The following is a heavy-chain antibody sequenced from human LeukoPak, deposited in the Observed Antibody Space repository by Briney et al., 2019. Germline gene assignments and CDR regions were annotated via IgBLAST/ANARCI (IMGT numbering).Heavy chain of an antibody. J-gene: IGHJ4*02. CDR3: AREGNELLSKDFDY. D-gene: IGHD2-15*01. CDR2: ISAYNGNT. Sequence: GASVTVSCKASGYTFTSYGISWVRQAQAQGLGWVGWISAYNGNTNYAQKLQGRVTMTRDTSMSTAYMELSRLTSDDTAVYYCAREGNELLSKDFDYWGQGTLVTVSS. CDR1: GYTFTSYG. V-gene: IGHV1-18*01.